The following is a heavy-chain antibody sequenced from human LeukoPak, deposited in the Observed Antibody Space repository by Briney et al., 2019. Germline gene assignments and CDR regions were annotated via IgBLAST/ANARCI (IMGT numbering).Heavy chain of an antibody. CDR3: ARGPYTIEMATITSFDY. D-gene: IGHD5-24*01. CDR1: GYTFTSYA. J-gene: IGHJ4*02. CDR2: INAGNGNT. Sequence: ASVKVSCKASGYTFTSYAMHWVRQAPGQRLEWMGWINAGNGNTKYSQKFQGRVSITRDTSASTAYMELSSLRSEDTAVYYCARGPYTIEMATITSFDYWGQGTLVTVSS. V-gene: IGHV1-3*01.